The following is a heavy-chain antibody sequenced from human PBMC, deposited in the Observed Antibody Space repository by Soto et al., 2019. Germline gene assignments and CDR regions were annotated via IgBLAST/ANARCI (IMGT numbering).Heavy chain of an antibody. Sequence: SGGSLRLPCAASGFTFSSYAMSWVRQAPGKGLEWVSAISGSGGSTYYADSVKGRFTISRDNSNSALYLQMNSLRVGDTAIYYCAKGILVKPPGTRTFDIWGQGTMVTVSS. V-gene: IGHV3-23*01. J-gene: IGHJ3*02. D-gene: IGHD6-13*01. CDR2: ISGSGGST. CDR1: GFTFSSYA. CDR3: AKGILVKPPGTRTFDI.